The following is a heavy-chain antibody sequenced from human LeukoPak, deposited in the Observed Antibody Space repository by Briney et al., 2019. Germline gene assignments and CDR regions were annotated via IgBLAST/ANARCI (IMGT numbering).Heavy chain of an antibody. CDR1: GGSISSYY. J-gene: IGHJ4*02. CDR3: AGINYYGSGSYYNPLFDY. Sequence: SETLSLTCTVSGGSISSYYWSWIRQPPGKGLEWIGYICNSGTNNYNPSLKSRVTTSVDTSKKQFSLKLTSVTAADTAVYYCAGINYYGSGSYYNPLFDYWGQGTLVTVSS. D-gene: IGHD3-10*01. CDR2: ICNSGTN. V-gene: IGHV4-59*08.